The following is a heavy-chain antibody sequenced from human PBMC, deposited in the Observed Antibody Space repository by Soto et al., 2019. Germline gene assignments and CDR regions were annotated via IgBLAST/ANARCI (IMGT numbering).Heavy chain of an antibody. CDR3: ARDFWSGYYDY. J-gene: IGHJ4*02. D-gene: IGHD3-3*01. CDR1: GGSISSYY. V-gene: IGHV4-59*01. CDR2: IYYSGST. Sequence: KTSETLSLTCTVSGGSISSYYWSWIRQPPGKGLEWIGYIYYSGSTNYNPSLKSRVTISVDTSKNQFSLKLSSVTAADTAVYYCARDFWSGYYDYWGQGTLVTVSS.